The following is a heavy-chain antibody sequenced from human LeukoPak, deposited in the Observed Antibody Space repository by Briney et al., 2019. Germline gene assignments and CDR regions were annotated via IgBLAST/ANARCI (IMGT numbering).Heavy chain of an antibody. V-gene: IGHV3-7*01. CDR1: GFSFRIYW. J-gene: IGHJ4*02. CDR2: IKQDGSEK. CDR3: ARYCSNTDCYISHDY. D-gene: IGHD2-2*02. Sequence: GGSLRLSCAASGFSFRIYWMSWVRQAPGKGPEWVANIKQDGSEKFYVDSAKGRFTISRDNAKSSLFLQMNSLRAEDTAVYYCARYCSNTDCYISHDYWGQGTLVTVSS.